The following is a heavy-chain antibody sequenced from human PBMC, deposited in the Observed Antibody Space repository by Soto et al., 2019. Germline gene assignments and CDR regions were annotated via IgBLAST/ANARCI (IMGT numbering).Heavy chain of an antibody. CDR2: IYYSGST. V-gene: IGHV4-59*01. CDR1: GSSITSYC. CDR3: ARDVEYSTTRGFDY. D-gene: IGHD6-6*01. Sequence: XTLTHMCPLPGSSITSYCRICIGHPPGKGLEWIGYIYYSGSTNYNPSLKSRVTISVDTSKNQFSLKLSSVTAADTAVYDGARDVEYSTTRGFDYWGQGTLVTVSS. J-gene: IGHJ4*02.